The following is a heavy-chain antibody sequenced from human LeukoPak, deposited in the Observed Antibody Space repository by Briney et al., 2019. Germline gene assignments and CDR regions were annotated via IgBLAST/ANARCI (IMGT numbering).Heavy chain of an antibody. Sequence: SETLSLTCTVSGGXISSYYWSWIRQPPGKGQEWLGYIYYSGSTNYNPSLKSRVTISVDTSKNQFSLKLSSVSAADTAVYYRARGADYVWGSYRYFDYWGQGTLVTVSS. CDR1: GGXISSYY. J-gene: IGHJ4*02. CDR3: ARGADYVWGSYRYFDY. CDR2: IYYSGST. V-gene: IGHV4-59*01. D-gene: IGHD3-16*02.